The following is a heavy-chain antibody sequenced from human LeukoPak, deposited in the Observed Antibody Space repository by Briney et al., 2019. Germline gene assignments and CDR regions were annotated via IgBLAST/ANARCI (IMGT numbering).Heavy chain of an antibody. CDR3: ARARRAYGRPFDY. CDR2: INHSGST. D-gene: IGHD4-17*01. V-gene: IGHV4-34*01. J-gene: IGHJ4*02. CDR1: GGSLSGYY. Sequence: PSETLSLTCAVSGGSLSGYYWTWIRQPPGKGLEWIGEINHSGSTNYNPSLKSRVTISVDTSRKQFFLRLSSVTAADTAMYYCARARRAYGRPFDYWGQGTLVTVSS.